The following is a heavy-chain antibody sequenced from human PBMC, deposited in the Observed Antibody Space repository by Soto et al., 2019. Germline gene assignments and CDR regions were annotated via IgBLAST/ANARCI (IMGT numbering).Heavy chain of an antibody. V-gene: IGHV4-39*01. D-gene: IGHD2-15*01. CDR3: ARQCRGVTCHWFVP. CDR1: SGSISSTIYS. Sequence: PSETLPLTCTVSSGSISSTIYSLDWIRQPPGKGLEWIGSIFYSGSTYYNPSLKSRVTISVDTSKNQFSLTLTSVTAADTAVYYCARQCRGVTCHWFVPWGQGTLVTVSS. J-gene: IGHJ5*02. CDR2: IFYSGST.